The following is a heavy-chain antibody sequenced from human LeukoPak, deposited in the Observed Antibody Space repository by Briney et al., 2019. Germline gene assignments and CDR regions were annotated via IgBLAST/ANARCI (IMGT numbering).Heavy chain of an antibody. CDR2: INHSGST. Sequence: SETLSLTCAVYGGSFSGYYWSWIRQPPGKGLERIGEINHSGSTNYNPSLKSRVTISVDTSKNQFSLKLSSVTAADTAVYYCARTSTWGYYYYGMDVWGQGTTVTVSS. J-gene: IGHJ6*02. V-gene: IGHV4-34*01. CDR3: ARTSTWGYYYYGMDV. CDR1: GGSFSGYY. D-gene: IGHD1-26*01.